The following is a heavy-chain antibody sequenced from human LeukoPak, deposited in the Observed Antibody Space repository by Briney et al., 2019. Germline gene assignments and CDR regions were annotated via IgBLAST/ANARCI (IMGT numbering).Heavy chain of an antibody. CDR2: INPSGGDT. Sequence: GASVKVSCKASGYTFTRYYMHWLRQAPGQGLGWMGIINPSGGDTTYAQKLQGRVTMTRDMSTSTVYMELSSMISVDTAVYYCARGDREDYDFWSGYPQPMDVWGKGTTVTVSS. CDR3: ARGDREDYDFWSGYPQPMDV. V-gene: IGHV1-46*01. CDR1: GYTFTRYY. D-gene: IGHD3-3*01. J-gene: IGHJ6*03.